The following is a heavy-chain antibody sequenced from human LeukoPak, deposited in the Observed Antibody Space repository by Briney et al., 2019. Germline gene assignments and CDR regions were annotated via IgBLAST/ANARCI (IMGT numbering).Heavy chain of an antibody. CDR2: INHSGST. Sequence: SETLFLTSAVYGGSFSGYYWSWIRQPPGKGLEWIGEINHSGSTNYNPSLKSRVTISVDTSKNQFSLKLSSVTAADTAVYYCARGPITMVRGSDLDLDYYYYYMDVWGKGTTVTVSS. CDR3: ARGPITMVRGSDLDLDYYYYYMDV. CDR1: GGSFSGYY. D-gene: IGHD3-10*01. J-gene: IGHJ6*03. V-gene: IGHV4-34*01.